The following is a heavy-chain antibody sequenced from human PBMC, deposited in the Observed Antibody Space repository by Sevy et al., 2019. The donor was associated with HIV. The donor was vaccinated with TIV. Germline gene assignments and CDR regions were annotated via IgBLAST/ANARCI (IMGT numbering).Heavy chain of an antibody. CDR3: ARDSTMVRGVTANWFDP. CDR2: IYYSGST. J-gene: IGHJ5*02. Sequence: SETLSLTCTVSGGSISSGDYYWSWIRQPPGKGLEWIGYIYYSGSTYYNPSLKSRVTISVDTSKNQFSLKLSSVTVADTAVYYCARDSTMVRGVTANWFDPWGQGTLVTVSS. CDR1: GGSISSGDYY. V-gene: IGHV4-30-4*01. D-gene: IGHD3-10*01.